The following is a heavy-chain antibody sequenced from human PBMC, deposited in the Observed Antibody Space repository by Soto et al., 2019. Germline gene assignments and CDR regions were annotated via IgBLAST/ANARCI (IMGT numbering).Heavy chain of an antibody. CDR1: GYTFTSYD. J-gene: IGHJ4*02. CDR3: AREKLDYFDY. Sequence: QVQLVQSGAEVKKPGASVKVSCKASGYTFTSYDITWVRQATGQGLEWMGRMNPNSGNTGYAQQFQGRVTMTRNISISTAYMELSSLRSEDTAVYYCAREKLDYFDYWGQGTLVTVSS. CDR2: MNPNSGNT. V-gene: IGHV1-8*01.